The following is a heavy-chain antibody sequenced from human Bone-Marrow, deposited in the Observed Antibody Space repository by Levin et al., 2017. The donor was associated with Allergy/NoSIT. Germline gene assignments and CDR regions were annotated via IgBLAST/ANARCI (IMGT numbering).Heavy chain of an antibody. CDR3: AKMYPIVVVTAIVDY. J-gene: IGHJ4*02. CDR2: ISYDGSNK. CDR1: GFTFSSYG. Sequence: SCAASGFTFSSYGMHWVRQAPGKGLEWVAVISYDGSNKYYADSVKGRFTISRDNSKNTLYLQMNSLRAEDTAVYYCAKMYPIVVVTAIVDYWGQGTLVTVSS. D-gene: IGHD2-21*02. V-gene: IGHV3-30*18.